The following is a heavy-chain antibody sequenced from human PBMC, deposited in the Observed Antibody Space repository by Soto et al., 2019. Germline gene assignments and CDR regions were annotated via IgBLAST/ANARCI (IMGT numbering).Heavy chain of an antibody. D-gene: IGHD6-13*01. Sequence: QVQLVQSGAEVKKPGASVKVSCKASGYTFTSYDINWVRQATGQGLEWMGWMNPNSGNTGYAQKFQGRVTMTRYTSISTAYMELSSLRSEDTAVYYCARDVRSWYDYYMDVWGKGTTVTVSS. CDR1: GYTFTSYD. CDR3: ARDVRSWYDYYMDV. J-gene: IGHJ6*03. V-gene: IGHV1-8*01. CDR2: MNPNSGNT.